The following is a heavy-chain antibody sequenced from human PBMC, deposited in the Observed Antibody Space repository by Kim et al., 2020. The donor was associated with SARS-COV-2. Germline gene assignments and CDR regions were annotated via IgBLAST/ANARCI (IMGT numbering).Heavy chain of an antibody. D-gene: IGHD2-2*01. CDR2: IKEDGSEK. J-gene: IGHJ5*02. CDR1: GFMFSSYW. V-gene: IGHV3-7*03. CDR3: ARDRGVVGQFDL. Sequence: GGSLRLSCAASGFMFSSYWMSWVRQAPGKGLEWVANIKEDGSEKHYVDSVKGRFTISRDNAKNSLYLQMNSLRAEDTAVYYCARDRGVVGQFDLWGQGTLVTVSS.